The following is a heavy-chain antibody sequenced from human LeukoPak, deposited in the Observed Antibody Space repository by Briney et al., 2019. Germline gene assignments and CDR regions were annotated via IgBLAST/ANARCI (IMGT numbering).Heavy chain of an antibody. D-gene: IGHD6-13*01. CDR2: IHPSDSYS. V-gene: IGHV5-10-1*01. Sequence: GESLKISCKGSGYSFTNYWINWVRQMPGKGLEWMGRIHPSDSYSNYSPSFQGHVTISADKSISTAYLQWSSLKASDTAMYYCARRIAAADPLGGVDVWGQGTTVTVSS. CDR1: GYSFTNYW. CDR3: ARRIAAADPLGGVDV. J-gene: IGHJ6*02.